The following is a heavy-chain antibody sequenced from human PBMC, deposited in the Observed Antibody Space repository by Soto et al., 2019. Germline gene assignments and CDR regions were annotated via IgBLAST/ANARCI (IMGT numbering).Heavy chain of an antibody. Sequence: GSLRLSCVASGLSFSNYAMTWVRQAPGKGLEWVSSISSSSSYIYYADSVKGRFTISRDNAKNSLYLQMNSLRAEDTAVYYCARGPSGAFDIWGQGTMVTVSS. V-gene: IGHV3-21*01. CDR3: ARGPSGAFDI. CDR1: GLSFSNYA. CDR2: ISSSSSYI. J-gene: IGHJ3*02.